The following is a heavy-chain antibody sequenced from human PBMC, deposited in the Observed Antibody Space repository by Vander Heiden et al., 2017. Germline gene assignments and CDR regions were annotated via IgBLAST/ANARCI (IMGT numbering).Heavy chain of an antibody. CDR1: GLTFSSYA. J-gene: IGHJ4*02. V-gene: IGHV3-30*18. Sequence: QVQLVESGGGVVQPGRSLTLSCAVSGLTFSSYAMHWVRQAPGKGLQWVAAISYDGNNKYYVDSVRGRFTISRDNSKNTLFLQMNSLRAEDTAVYYCAKDIRDVSGYFDQWGQGALVTVSS. D-gene: IGHD3-3*01. CDR2: ISYDGNNK. CDR3: AKDIRDVSGYFDQ.